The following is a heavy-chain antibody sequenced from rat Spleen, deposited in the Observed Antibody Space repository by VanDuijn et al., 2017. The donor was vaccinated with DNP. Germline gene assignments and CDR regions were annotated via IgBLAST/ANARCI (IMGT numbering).Heavy chain of an antibody. CDR2: ISYDGSST. V-gene: IGHV5-7*01. J-gene: IGHJ2*01. D-gene: IGHD1-10*01. CDR3: ASQQLPLG. Sequence: EVQLVESGGGLVQPGRSLKLSCAASGFTFSDYNMAWVRQAPKKGLEWVATISYDGSSTYYRDSVKGRFTISRDNAKSTLYLQMDSLRSEDTATYYCASQQLPLGWGQGVMVTVSS. CDR1: GFTFSDYN.